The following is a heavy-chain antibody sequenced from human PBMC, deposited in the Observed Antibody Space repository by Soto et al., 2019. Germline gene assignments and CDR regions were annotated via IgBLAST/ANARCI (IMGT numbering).Heavy chain of an antibody. V-gene: IGHV4-39*01. D-gene: IGHD1-7*01. CDR3: VRVVEAATRHTAFDS. J-gene: IGHJ4*02. CDR1: GFSIDSNHSF. CDR2: GYCSGGT. Sequence: AETLSLTCDVSGFSIDSNHSFWVCVRQPPGRGLEFLVSGYCSGGTYYNPSLKSLVTVSVDTSKNQVSLRVRSVSVAAMAMYYCVRVVEAATRHTAFDSWGQGIVVTVSS.